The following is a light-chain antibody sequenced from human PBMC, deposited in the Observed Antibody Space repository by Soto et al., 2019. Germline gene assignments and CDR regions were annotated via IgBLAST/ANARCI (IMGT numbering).Light chain of an antibody. J-gene: IGLJ7*01. CDR1: NSNIGDNS. V-gene: IGLV1-44*01. Sequence: QSVLTQPPSASGTPGQVFTISCSGSNSNIGDNSVNWYQQLPGTAPKLLIYSDNRRPSGVPDRFSGSKSGTSASLAISGLQSEDEAEYYCAAWDDSLIGLLFGGGTQLTVL. CDR3: AAWDDSLIGLL. CDR2: SDN.